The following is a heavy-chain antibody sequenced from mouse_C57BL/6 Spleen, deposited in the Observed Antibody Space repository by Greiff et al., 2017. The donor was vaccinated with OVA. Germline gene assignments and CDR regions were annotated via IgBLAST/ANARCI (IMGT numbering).Heavy chain of an antibody. CDR1: GYTFTDYY. D-gene: IGHD4-1*01. CDR2: INPYNGGT. Sequence: EVQLQQSGPVLVKPGASVKMSCKASGYTFTDYYMNWVKQSHGKSLEWIGVINPYNGGTSYNQKFKGKATLTVDKSSSTAYMELNSLTSEDSAVYYCARQVDNNWDYFDYWGQGTTLTVSS. V-gene: IGHV1-19*01. CDR3: ARQVDNNWDYFDY. J-gene: IGHJ2*01.